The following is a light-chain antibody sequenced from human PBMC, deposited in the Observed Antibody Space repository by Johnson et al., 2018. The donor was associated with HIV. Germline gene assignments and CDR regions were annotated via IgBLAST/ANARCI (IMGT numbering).Light chain of an antibody. J-gene: IGLJ1*01. Sequence: QSVLTQPPSVSAAAGQNVTISCSGSSSNIGNNYVAWYQQVPGTAPKRLIYDNNRRPSGVPDRFSGPNSGTSATLGITGLHHEDEAAYSCGTWYNSLRTAFFGTGTKVTVL. V-gene: IGLV1-51*01. CDR2: DNN. CDR1: SSNIGNNY. CDR3: GTWYNSLRTAF.